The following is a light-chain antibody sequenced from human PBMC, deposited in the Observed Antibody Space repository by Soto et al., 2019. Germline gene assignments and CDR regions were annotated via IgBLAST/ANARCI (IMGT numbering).Light chain of an antibody. CDR2: DAS. CDR1: QSVRSS. J-gene: IGKJ3*01. Sequence: EIVLTQSPDTLSLSPGERATLSCRASQSVRSSFAWYPQKPAQAPRLLIYDASNRATGIPARFSGSGSGTDFTLSISSLEPEDLAVYYCQQRSNWPPEVTFGPGTKVDIK. CDR3: QQRSNWPPEVT. V-gene: IGKV3-11*01.